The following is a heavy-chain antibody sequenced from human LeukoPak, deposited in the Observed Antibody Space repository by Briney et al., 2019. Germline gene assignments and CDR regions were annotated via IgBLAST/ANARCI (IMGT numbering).Heavy chain of an antibody. CDR3: ARDRDYYDSSGYYPFAFDI. V-gene: IGHV3-48*03. CDR1: GLTFSNFK. CDR2: ISESGRTT. D-gene: IGHD3-22*01. J-gene: IGHJ3*02. Sequence: PGGSLRLSCVVSGLTFSNFKMNWVRQAPGKGLEWVSYISESGRTTFYADSVKGRFTISRDNAKNSLYLQMNSLRAEDTAVYYCARDRDYYDSSGYYPFAFDIWGQGTMVTVSS.